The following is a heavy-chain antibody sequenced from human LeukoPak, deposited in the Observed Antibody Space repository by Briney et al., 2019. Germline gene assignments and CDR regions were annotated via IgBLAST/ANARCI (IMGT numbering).Heavy chain of an antibody. D-gene: IGHD2-15*01. V-gene: IGHV1-69*13. Sequence: ASVKVSCKASGGTFSSYAISWVRQAPGQGLEWMGGIIPIFGTANYAQKFQGRVTITADESTSTAYMELSSLRSEDTAVYYCARADCSGGSCYEVDYWGQGTLVTVSS. CDR1: GGTFSSYA. CDR3: ARADCSGGSCYEVDY. J-gene: IGHJ4*02. CDR2: IIPIFGTA.